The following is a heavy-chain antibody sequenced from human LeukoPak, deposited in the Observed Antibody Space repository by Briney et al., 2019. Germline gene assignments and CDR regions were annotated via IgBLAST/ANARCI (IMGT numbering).Heavy chain of an antibody. V-gene: IGHV4-61*01. CDR2: IYTSGNA. J-gene: IGHJ3*02. CDR3: ARWALHWGNYEVHNAFDI. D-gene: IGHD3-3*01. CDR1: GDSFTSGNYY. Sequence: PSETLSLICTVSGDSFTSGNYYWSWIRQSPGKGLEWIGRIYTSGNADYNPSLKSRLAISVDTSKSQFSLRLSSVTAADTAVYYCARWALHWGNYEVHNAFDIWGQGTRVTVSS.